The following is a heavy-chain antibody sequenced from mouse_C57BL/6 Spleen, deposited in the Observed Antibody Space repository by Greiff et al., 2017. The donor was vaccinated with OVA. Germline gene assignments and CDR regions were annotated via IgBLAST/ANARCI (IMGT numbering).Heavy chain of an antibody. CDR2: INPNNGGT. Sequence: EVQLQQSGPELVKPGASVKISCKASGYTFTDYYMNWVKQSHGKSLEWIGDINPNNGGTSYNQKFKGKATLTVDKSSSTAYMELRSLTSEDSAVYYCARGGIYYGSSSLYFDYWGQGTTLTVSS. J-gene: IGHJ2*01. V-gene: IGHV1-26*01. CDR3: ARGGIYYGSSSLYFDY. D-gene: IGHD1-1*01. CDR1: GYTFTDYY.